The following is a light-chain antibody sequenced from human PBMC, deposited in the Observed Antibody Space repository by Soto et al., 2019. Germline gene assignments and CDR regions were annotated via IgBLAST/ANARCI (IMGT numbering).Light chain of an antibody. Sequence: EIVLPQSPGTLSLSPGERATLSCRASQSVSSSQLAWYQEKPGQAPRLLIYGASSRATGIPDRFSGSGSGTDFTLTISRLEPEDLAVFYCQHYGTSSWTFGQGTKVDIK. J-gene: IGKJ1*01. CDR1: QSVSSSQ. CDR2: GAS. V-gene: IGKV3-20*01. CDR3: QHYGTSSWT.